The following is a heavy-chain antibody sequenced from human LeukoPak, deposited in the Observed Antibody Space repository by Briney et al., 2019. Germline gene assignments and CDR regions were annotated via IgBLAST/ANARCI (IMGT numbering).Heavy chain of an antibody. D-gene: IGHD5-18*01. J-gene: IGHJ6*02. Sequence: GASVKVSCKASGYTFTSYGISWVRQAPGQGLEWMGWISAYNGNTNYAQELQGRVTMTTDTSTSTAYMELRSLRSDDTAVYYCARPGGYGTDYYYYGMDVWGQGTTVTVSS. V-gene: IGHV1-18*01. CDR3: ARPGGYGTDYYYYGMDV. CDR2: ISAYNGNT. CDR1: GYTFTSYG.